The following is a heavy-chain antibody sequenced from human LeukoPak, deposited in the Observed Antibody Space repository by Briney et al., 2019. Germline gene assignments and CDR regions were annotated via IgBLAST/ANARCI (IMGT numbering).Heavy chain of an antibody. D-gene: IGHD4-17*01. CDR1: GFTFSSYG. Sequence: GGSLRLSCAASGFTFSSYGMHWVRQAPGKGLEWVAVISYDGSNIYYADSVKGRFTISRDNSKNTLYLLMNSLRAEDTAVYFCAKDLDPLTTVTFYYYYGMDVGGQGTTVTVSS. CDR2: ISYDGSNI. CDR3: AKDLDPLTTVTFYYYYGMDV. V-gene: IGHV3-30*18. J-gene: IGHJ6*02.